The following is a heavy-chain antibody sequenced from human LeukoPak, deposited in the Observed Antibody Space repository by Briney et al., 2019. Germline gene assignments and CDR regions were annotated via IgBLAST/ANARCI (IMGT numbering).Heavy chain of an antibody. Sequence: AESLSLTCTVSGGSISSYYWSWIRQPPGKGLEWIGYIYYSGSTNYNPSLKSRVTISVDTSKNQFSLMLSSVTAADTAVYCCARHMGLGYSYGYPYFDYWGQGTLVTVSS. CDR1: GGSISSYY. CDR3: ARHMGLGYSYGYPYFDY. D-gene: IGHD5-18*01. J-gene: IGHJ4*02. V-gene: IGHV4-59*08. CDR2: IYYSGST.